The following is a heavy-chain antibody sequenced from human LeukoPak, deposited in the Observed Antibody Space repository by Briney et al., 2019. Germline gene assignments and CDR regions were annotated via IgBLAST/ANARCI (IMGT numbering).Heavy chain of an antibody. CDR3: AKQSAGSAAWYSLHYDF. D-gene: IGHD6-13*01. CDR1: GFTFSRCS. V-gene: IGHV3-23*01. CDR2: VDGGGGGT. Sequence: GGSLRLSCAASGFTFSRCSMSWVRQAPGRGLEWVSSVDGGGGGTYYADSVKGRFTISRDNSKDTLYLQMNGLRAEDTAVYFCAKQSAGSAAWYSLHYDFWGQGTLVTVSS. J-gene: IGHJ4*02.